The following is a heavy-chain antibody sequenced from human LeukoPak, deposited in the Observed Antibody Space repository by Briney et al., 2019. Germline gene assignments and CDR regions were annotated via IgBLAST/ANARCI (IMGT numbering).Heavy chain of an antibody. Sequence: SETLSLTCTVSGGSISSGGYYWSWIQQPPGKGLEWIGYIYHSGSTYYNPSLKSRVTISVDRSKNQFSLKLSSVTAADTAVYYCARVLYYYYMDVWGKGTTVTVSS. CDR2: IYHSGST. J-gene: IGHJ6*03. V-gene: IGHV4-30-2*01. CDR1: GGSISSGGYY. CDR3: ARVLYYYYMDV.